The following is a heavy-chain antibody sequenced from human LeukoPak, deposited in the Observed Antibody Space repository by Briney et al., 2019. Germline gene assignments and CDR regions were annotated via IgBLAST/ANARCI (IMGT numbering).Heavy chain of an antibody. J-gene: IGHJ4*02. D-gene: IGHD3-22*01. V-gene: IGHV3-33*01. CDR2: IWYDGSNK. CDR3: ARGLHYYDSSGPAQIDY. Sequence: PGGSLRLYCAASGFTFSSYGMHWVRQAPGKGLEWVAVIWYDGSNKYYADSVKGRFTISRDNSKNTLYLQMNSLRAEDTAVYYCARGLHYYDSSGPAQIDYWGQGTLVTVSS. CDR1: GFTFSSYG.